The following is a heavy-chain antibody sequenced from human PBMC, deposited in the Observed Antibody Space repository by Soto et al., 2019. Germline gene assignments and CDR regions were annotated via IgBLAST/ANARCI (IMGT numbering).Heavy chain of an antibody. V-gene: IGHV1-18*01. CDR3: ARAAYDILTGYYNGGAFDI. J-gene: IGHJ3*02. CDR2: ISAYNGNT. CDR1: GYTFTSYG. D-gene: IGHD3-9*01. Sequence: GASVKVSCKASGYTFTSYGISWVRQAPGQGLEWMGCISAYNGNTNYAQKLQGRVTMTTDTSTSTAYMELRSLRSDDTAVYYCARAAYDILTGYYNGGAFDIWGQGTMVTVSS.